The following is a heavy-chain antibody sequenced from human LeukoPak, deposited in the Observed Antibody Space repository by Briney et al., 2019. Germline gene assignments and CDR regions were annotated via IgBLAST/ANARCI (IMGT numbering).Heavy chain of an antibody. J-gene: IGHJ4*02. CDR3: VRGAYYYGAGSYLY. CDR1: GFTFGDYD. V-gene: IGHV3-49*04. D-gene: IGHD3-10*01. CDR2: IRTKDHGGTT. Sequence: GGSLRLSCTTSGFTFGDYDMSWVRQAPGKGLEWVGFIRTKDHGGTTEYAASVKGRFTISRDDSKSIAYLQMNSLKTEDTAVYYCVRGAYYYGAGSYLYWGQGTLVTVSS.